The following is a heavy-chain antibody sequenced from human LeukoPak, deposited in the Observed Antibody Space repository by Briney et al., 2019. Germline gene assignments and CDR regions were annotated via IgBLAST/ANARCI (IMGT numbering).Heavy chain of an antibody. V-gene: IGHV3-48*03. CDR3: ARVSHYSSSCFDY. D-gene: IGHD6-13*01. J-gene: IGHJ4*02. CDR1: GFTFSSYE. CDR2: ISSSGSTI. Sequence: GGSLRLSCAASGFTFSSYEMNWVRQAPGKGLERVSYISSSGSTIYYADSVKGRFTISRDNAKNSLYLQMNSLRAEDTAVYYCARVSHYSSSCFDYWGQGTLVTVSS.